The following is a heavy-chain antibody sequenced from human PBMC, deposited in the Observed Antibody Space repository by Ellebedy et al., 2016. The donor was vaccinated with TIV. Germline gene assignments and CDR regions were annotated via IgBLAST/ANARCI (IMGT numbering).Heavy chain of an antibody. V-gene: IGHV3-7*01. Sequence: GESLKISXAASGFTFSSYWMSWVRQAPGKGLEWVANIKEDGSEKYDVDSLKGRFSISRDNAKNSLYLQMDSLRAEDAAVYYRARVRSASDPRASGWYLYYYFGMDVWGQGTTVTVPS. D-gene: IGHD6-19*01. J-gene: IGHJ6*02. CDR3: ARVRSASDPRASGWYLYYYFGMDV. CDR2: IKEDGSEK. CDR1: GFTFSSYW.